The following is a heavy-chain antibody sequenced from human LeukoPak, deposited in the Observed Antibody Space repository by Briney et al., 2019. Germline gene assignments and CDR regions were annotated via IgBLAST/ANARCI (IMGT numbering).Heavy chain of an antibody. CDR2: IYHSGST. V-gene: IGHV4-30-2*01. CDR3: ARGDSDAFDI. J-gene: IGHJ3*02. CDR1: GGSISSGGYS. Sequence: SQTLSLTCAVSGGSISSGGYSWSWIRQPPGKGLEWIGYIYHSGSTNYNPSLKSRVTISVDKSKNQFSLKLSSVTAADTAVYYCARGDSDAFDIWGQGTMVTVSS.